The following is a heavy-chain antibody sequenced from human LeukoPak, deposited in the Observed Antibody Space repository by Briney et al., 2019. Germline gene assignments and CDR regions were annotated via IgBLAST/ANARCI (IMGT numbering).Heavy chain of an antibody. J-gene: IGHJ4*02. CDR1: GGSISSYY. D-gene: IGHD1-26*01. V-gene: IGHV4-59*08. Sequence: PSETLSLTCTVSGGSISSYYWSWIRQPPGKGLEWIGYIYYSGSTNYNPSLKSRVTISVDTSKNQFSLKLSSVTAADTAVYYCARLVEGSYVYFDYWGQGTLVTVSS. CDR3: ARLVEGSYVYFDY. CDR2: IYYSGST.